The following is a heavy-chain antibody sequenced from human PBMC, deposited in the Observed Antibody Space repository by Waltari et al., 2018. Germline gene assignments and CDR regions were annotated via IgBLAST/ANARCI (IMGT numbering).Heavy chain of an antibody. D-gene: IGHD4-17*01. V-gene: IGHV1-2*02. CDR2: INPHSGAT. Sequence: QAHLVLSGAELKKPGASVTVSCKASGYTFNAFYIHWVRQAPGQGPEWLGWINPHSGATRYARQFQGRVTLTADRAIDTAYMELNSLKSDDTAMYYCAREGDYGSYFEFGGQGTLVTVSS. J-gene: IGHJ4*02. CDR3: AREGDYGSYFEF. CDR1: GYTFNAFY.